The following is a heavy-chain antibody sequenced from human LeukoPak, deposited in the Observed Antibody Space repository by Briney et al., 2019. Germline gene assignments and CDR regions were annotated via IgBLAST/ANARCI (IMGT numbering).Heavy chain of an antibody. D-gene: IGHD3-16*02. CDR1: GGPISSYY. J-gene: IGHJ4*02. V-gene: IGHV4-59*01. CDR2: IYYSGST. Sequence: SETLSLTCTVSGGPISSYYWSWIRQPPGKGLEWIGYIYYSGSTNYNPSLKSRVTISVDTSKNQFSLKLSSVTAADTAVYYCARVVSTYYDYVWGSYRGFYFDYWGQGTLVTVSS. CDR3: ARVVSTYYDYVWGSYRGFYFDY.